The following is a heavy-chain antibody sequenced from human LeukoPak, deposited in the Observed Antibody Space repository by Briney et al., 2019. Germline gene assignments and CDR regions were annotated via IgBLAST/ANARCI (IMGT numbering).Heavy chain of an antibody. CDR3: VKARYSSSWYELDY. Sequence: GGSLRLPCSASGFTFSSYAMHWVRQAPGKGLEYVSAISSNGGSTYYADSVKGRFTISRDNSKNTLYLQMSSLRAEDTAVYYCVKARYSSSWYELDYWGQGTLVTVSS. CDR2: ISSNGGST. D-gene: IGHD6-13*01. J-gene: IGHJ4*02. CDR1: GFTFSSYA. V-gene: IGHV3-64D*06.